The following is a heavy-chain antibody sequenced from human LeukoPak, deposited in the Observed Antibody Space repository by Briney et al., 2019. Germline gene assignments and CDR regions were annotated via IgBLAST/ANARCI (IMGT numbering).Heavy chain of an antibody. CDR3: AREPSGVPRGGSDPQITMVRGVMTLSAFDI. V-gene: IGHV1-46*01. CDR2: INPSGGST. D-gene: IGHD3-10*01. Sequence: GASVKVSCKASGYTFTSYYMHWVRQAPGQGLEWMGVINPSGGSTSYAQKFQGRVTMTRDTSTSTVYMELSSLRSEDTAVYYCAREPSGVPRGGSDPQITMVRGVMTLSAFDIWGQGTMVTVSS. J-gene: IGHJ3*02. CDR1: GYTFTSYY.